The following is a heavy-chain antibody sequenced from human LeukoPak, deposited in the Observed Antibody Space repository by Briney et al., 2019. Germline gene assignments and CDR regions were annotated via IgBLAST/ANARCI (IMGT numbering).Heavy chain of an antibody. J-gene: IGHJ3*02. CDR1: GGSISSGGYY. Sequence: PSETLSLTCTVSGGSISSGGYYWSWIRQHPGKGLEWIGYIYYSGSTYYNPSLKSRVTISVDTSKNQFSLKLSSVTAADTAVYYCARGYYDTDVAFDIWGQGTMVTVSS. CDR2: IYYSGST. D-gene: IGHD3-22*01. CDR3: ARGYYDTDVAFDI. V-gene: IGHV4-31*03.